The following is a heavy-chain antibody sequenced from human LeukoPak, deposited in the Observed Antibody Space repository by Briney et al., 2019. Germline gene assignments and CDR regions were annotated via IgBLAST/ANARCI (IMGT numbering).Heavy chain of an antibody. D-gene: IGHD3-10*01. J-gene: IGHJ6*02. CDR1: GFIFSSYA. V-gene: IGHV3-30-3*01. CDR2: ISYDGSNK. CDR3: ARDAAQEDVLLWFGELFTGMDV. Sequence: GRSLRLSCAASGFIFSSYAMHWVRQAPGKGLEWVAVISYDGSNKYYADSVKGRFTISRDNSKNTLYLQMNSLRAEDTAVYYCARDAAQEDVLLWFGELFTGMDVWGQGTTVTVSS.